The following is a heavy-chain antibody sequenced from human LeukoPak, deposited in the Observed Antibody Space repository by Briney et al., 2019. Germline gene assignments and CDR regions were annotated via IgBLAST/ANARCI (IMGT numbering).Heavy chain of an antibody. J-gene: IGHJ4*02. Sequence: SVKVSCKASGCTFSSYAISWVRQAPGQGLEWMGRIIPILGIANYAQKFQGRVTITADKSTSTAYMELSSLRSEDTAVYYCARPTRTYSGSDYWGEGTLVTVSS. CDR2: IIPILGIA. V-gene: IGHV1-69*04. CDR1: GCTFSSYA. D-gene: IGHD5-12*01. CDR3: ARPTRTYSGSDY.